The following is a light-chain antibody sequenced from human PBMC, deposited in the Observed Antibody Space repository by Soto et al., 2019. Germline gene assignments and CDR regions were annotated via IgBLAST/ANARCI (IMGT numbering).Light chain of an antibody. V-gene: IGKV3-20*01. Sequence: IVVTQSPATLTLSRGERATVSXRASHSVIIDLSWYQQKPGXPSRXXXDSXSSRATGSPDRLSGTGSETDFTLTISRLEPEDFSVYYCQQYENATITFGQGTRLDIK. J-gene: IGKJ5*01. CDR3: QQYENATIT. CDR2: SXS. CDR1: HSVIID.